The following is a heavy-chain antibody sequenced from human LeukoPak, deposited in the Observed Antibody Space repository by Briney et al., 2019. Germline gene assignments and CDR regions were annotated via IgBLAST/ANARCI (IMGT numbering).Heavy chain of an antibody. CDR1: GGSISSYY. Sequence: SETLSLTCTVSGGSISSYYWSWIRQPPGKGLEWIGYIYYSGSTSYNPSLKSRVTISVDTSKNQFSLKLSSVTAADTAVYYCARRWGYCSGGSCSYYFDYWGQGTLVTVSS. D-gene: IGHD2-15*01. J-gene: IGHJ4*02. CDR2: IYYSGST. CDR3: ARRWGYCSGGSCSYYFDY. V-gene: IGHV4-59*08.